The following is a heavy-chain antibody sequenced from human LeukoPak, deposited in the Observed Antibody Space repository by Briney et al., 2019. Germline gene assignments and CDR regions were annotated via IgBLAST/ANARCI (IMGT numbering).Heavy chain of an antibody. V-gene: IGHV3-23*01. CDR2: ISGSGGST. J-gene: IGHJ4*02. D-gene: IGHD6-13*01. Sequence: GGSLGLSCAASGFTFSSYAMSWVRQAPGKGLEWVSAISGSGGSTYYADSVKGRFTISRDNSKNTLYLQMNSLRAEDTAVYYCAKGISYSSSWYYFDYWGQGTLVTVSS. CDR1: GFTFSSYA. CDR3: AKGISYSSSWYYFDY.